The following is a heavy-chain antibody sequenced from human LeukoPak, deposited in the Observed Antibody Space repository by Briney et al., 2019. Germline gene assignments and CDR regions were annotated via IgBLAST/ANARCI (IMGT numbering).Heavy chain of an antibody. D-gene: IGHD3-22*01. Sequence: PSETLTLTCTVSGGTISSYYWSWIRQPPGKGLEWVGDIYDSGSNKYNPSLMKRVSISVDTTTNQFSLRLSSVNAADTGVYYCAIGVTVIVVGSAGAFDIWGQGTMVTVSS. V-gene: IGHV4-59*01. CDR3: AIGVTVIVVGSAGAFDI. J-gene: IGHJ3*02. CDR1: GGTISSYY. CDR2: IYDSGSN.